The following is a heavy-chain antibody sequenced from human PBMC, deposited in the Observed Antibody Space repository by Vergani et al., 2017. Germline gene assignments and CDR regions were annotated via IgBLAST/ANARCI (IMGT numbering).Heavy chain of an antibody. CDR2: ISGRGVSA. V-gene: IGHV3-23*01. J-gene: IGHJ4*02. D-gene: IGHD3-10*01. Sequence: EVQLLESGGGLVQPGGSLRLSCAASGFTFSNSAMNWVRQAPGKGLEWVSGISGRGVSAYYTDSVKGRFTISRDNSKNMLFLQMNNLRTEDTAIYYCAKQYFVSGNYLFDSGGQGTLVTVSS. CDR1: GFTFSNSA. CDR3: AKQYFVSGNYLFDS.